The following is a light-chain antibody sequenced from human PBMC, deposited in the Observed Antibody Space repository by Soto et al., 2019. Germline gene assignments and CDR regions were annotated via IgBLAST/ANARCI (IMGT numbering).Light chain of an antibody. CDR1: QSVSSDY. CDR2: GAS. Sequence: EIVLTQSPGTLSLSPGERATLSCRASQSVSSDYLVWYQQKPGQAPRLLIYGASRRATGIPDRFSGSGSGTDFTLTISRLQSEDFAVYYCQQYNGWPITFGQGTRLEIK. J-gene: IGKJ5*01. CDR3: QQYNGWPIT. V-gene: IGKV3-20*01.